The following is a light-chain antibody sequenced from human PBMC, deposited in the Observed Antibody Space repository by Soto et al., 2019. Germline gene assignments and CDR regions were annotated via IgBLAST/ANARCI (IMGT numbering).Light chain of an antibody. J-gene: IGKJ1*01. CDR1: QSVSSSY. CDR3: QQYGSSPRT. Sequence: IVLPQSPGTLSLSPGERATLSCRASQSVSSSYLAWYQQKPGQAPRLLIYGASSRATGIPDRFSGSGSGTDFTLTISRLEPEDFAVYYCQQYGSSPRTFGQGTMVDIK. CDR2: GAS. V-gene: IGKV3-20*01.